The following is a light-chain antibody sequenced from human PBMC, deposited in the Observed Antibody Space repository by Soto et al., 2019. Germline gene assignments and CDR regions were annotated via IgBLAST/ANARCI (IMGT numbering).Light chain of an antibody. V-gene: IGKV1-5*03. J-gene: IGKJ4*01. CDR1: QSINSW. Sequence: DIQMTQSPSTLSASVGDRVTITCRASQSINSWLAWYQQKPGKAPKLLIYKASSLESGVPSRFSGSGSGTEFTLTIGSLQPDDSATYYCQQHNSYPLTFGGGTKVEIK. CDR2: KAS. CDR3: QQHNSYPLT.